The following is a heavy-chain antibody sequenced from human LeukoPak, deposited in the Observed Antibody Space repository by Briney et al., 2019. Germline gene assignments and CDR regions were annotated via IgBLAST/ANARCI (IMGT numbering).Heavy chain of an antibody. CDR3: ARDLTGYYDFWSGYYEYYFDY. CDR1: GYTFTGYY. J-gene: IGHJ4*02. Sequence: ASVKVSCKASGYTFTGYYLHWVRQAPGQGLEWMGWINPHSGGTNYAQKFQGRVTMTRDTSISTAYMELSRLRSDDTAVYYCARDLTGYYDFWSGYYEYYFDYWGQGTLVSVSS. D-gene: IGHD3-3*01. CDR2: INPHSGGT. V-gene: IGHV1-2*02.